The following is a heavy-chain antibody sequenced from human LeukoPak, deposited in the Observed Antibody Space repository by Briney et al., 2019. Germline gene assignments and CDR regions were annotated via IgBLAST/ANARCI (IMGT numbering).Heavy chain of an antibody. CDR3: ARDGSYYEIDY. D-gene: IGHD1-26*01. CDR1: GFXFSSYG. CDR2: IWYDGSNK. Sequence: PGRSLRLSCAASGFXFSSYGIHWVRQAPGKGLEWVAVIWYDGSNKNYVDSVKGRFTISRDNSKNTLYLQMNSLRAEDTAVYYCARDGSYYEIDYWGQGTLVTVSS. J-gene: IGHJ4*02. V-gene: IGHV3-33*01.